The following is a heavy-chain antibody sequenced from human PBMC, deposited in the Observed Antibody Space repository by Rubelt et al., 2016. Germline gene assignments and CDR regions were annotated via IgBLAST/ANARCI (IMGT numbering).Heavy chain of an antibody. Sequence: EVQLVESGGGLVKPGGSLRLSCAASGFTFSSYSMNWVRQAPGKGLEWVSSISGSSSYIYYADSVKGRFTISGDNAKNTLYLQMNSLRAEDTAVYYCAKGGDGYNPGYYYYYGMDVWGQGTTVTVSS. D-gene: IGHD5-24*01. CDR2: ISGSSSYI. V-gene: IGHV3-21*04. J-gene: IGHJ6*02. CDR1: GFTFSSYS. CDR3: AKGGDGYNPGYYYYYGMDV.